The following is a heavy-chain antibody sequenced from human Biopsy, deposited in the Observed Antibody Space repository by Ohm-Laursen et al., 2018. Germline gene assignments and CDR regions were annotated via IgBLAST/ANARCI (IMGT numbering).Heavy chain of an antibody. Sequence: SLRLSCAASGFILNNYGLSWVRQAPGKGLVWVATINKDGSTLQYVDSVRGRFTISRDNAKNTLHLQMNSLRADDTAIYYCAKDLHNYSMDVWGQGTTVTVSS. CDR1: GFILNNYG. J-gene: IGHJ6*02. CDR3: AKDLHNYSMDV. CDR2: INKDGSTL. V-gene: IGHV3-74*03.